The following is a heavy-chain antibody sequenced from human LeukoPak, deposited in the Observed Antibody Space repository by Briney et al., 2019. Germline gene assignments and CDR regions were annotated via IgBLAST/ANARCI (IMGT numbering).Heavy chain of an antibody. V-gene: IGHV1-69*13. CDR1: GGTFSSYA. Sequence: SVKVSCKASGGTFSSYAISWVRQAPGQGLEWMGGIIPIFGTANYAQKFQGRVTITAVESTSTAYMELSSLRSEDTAVYYCARAGRAYYDILTGYYCFDYWGQGTLVTVSS. CDR3: ARAGRAYYDILTGYYCFDY. J-gene: IGHJ4*02. CDR2: IIPIFGTA. D-gene: IGHD3-9*01.